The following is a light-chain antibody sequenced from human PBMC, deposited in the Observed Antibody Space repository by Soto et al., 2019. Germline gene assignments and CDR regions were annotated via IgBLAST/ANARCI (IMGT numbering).Light chain of an antibody. J-gene: IGKJ1*01. CDR2: DAS. CDR1: QSISSW. CDR3: QQYNRYTVT. Sequence: DIQMTQSPSTLSASVGDRVTIPCRASQSISSWLAWYQQKPGKAPKLLIYDASSLESGVPSRFSGSGSGTEFTLTISSLQPDDCATYYCQQYNRYTVTFGQGTKVDIK. V-gene: IGKV1-5*01.